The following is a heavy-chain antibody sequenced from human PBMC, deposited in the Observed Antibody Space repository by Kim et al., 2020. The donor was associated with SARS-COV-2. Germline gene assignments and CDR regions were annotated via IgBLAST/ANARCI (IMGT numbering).Heavy chain of an antibody. CDR3: TRDQYGAGNYYYGMDV. J-gene: IGHJ6*02. Sequence: SLKSRVTISVDTSKNQFSLKLSSVTAADTAVYYCTRDQYGAGNYYYGMDVWGQGTTVTVSS. D-gene: IGHD1-1*01. V-gene: IGHV4-31*02.